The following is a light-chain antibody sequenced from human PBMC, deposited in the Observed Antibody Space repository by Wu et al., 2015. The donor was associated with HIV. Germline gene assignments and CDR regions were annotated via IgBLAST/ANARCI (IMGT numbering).Light chain of an antibody. V-gene: IGKV1-39*01. CDR3: QQSYYTPWT. J-gene: IGKJ1*01. Sequence: DIQMTQSPSSLSASVGDRVTITCRASQNIGNYLNWYQQKPGKVPKLLIYAASNLHSGAPSRFSGSGSGADFTLTISSLQLEDFATYYCQQSYYTPWTFGQGTRVE. CDR2: AAS. CDR1: QNIGNY.